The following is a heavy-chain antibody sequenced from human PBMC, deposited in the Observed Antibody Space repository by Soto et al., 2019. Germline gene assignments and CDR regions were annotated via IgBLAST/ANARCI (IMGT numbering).Heavy chain of an antibody. Sequence: SVKVSCKASGGTFSSYAISWVRQAPGQGLEWMGGIIPIFGTANYAQKFQGRVTITADESTSTAYMELSSLRSEDTAVYYCARGATMVRGVIIIYYYYGMDVWGQGTMVTVSS. CDR3: ARGATMVRGVIIIYYYYGMDV. D-gene: IGHD3-10*01. V-gene: IGHV1-69*13. CDR1: GGTFSSYA. J-gene: IGHJ6*02. CDR2: IIPIFGTA.